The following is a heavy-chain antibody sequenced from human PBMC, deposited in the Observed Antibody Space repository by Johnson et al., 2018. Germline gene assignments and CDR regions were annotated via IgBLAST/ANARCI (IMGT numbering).Heavy chain of an antibody. D-gene: IGHD2-15*01. CDR1: GFTFSSYW. V-gene: IGHV3-48*04. J-gene: IGHJ1*01. CDR2: ISSSGSTI. Sequence: VQLVQSGGGLVQPGGSLRLSCAASGFTFSSYWMTWVRQAPGKGLEWVSYISSSGSTIYYADSVKGRFTISRDNAKNSLYLQMNSLKTEDTAVYYCTTVDIGVVGAAMQDRLQHWGQGTLVTVSS. CDR3: TTVDIGVVGAAMQDRLQH.